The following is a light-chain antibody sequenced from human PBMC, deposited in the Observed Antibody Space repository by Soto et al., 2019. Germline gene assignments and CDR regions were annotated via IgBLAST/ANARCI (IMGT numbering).Light chain of an antibody. J-gene: IGKJ1*01. CDR3: QQFHNWPRT. CDR2: GAS. CDR1: QSMGSN. Sequence: EIVMTQSPATMSVSPWERATLSCRASQSMGSNVAWYQQKPGQAPRLLIYGASTRAAGIPARFSCSGSGTEFTLTITSLRSEDFAVYYCQQFHNWPRTFGQGTKVDIK. V-gene: IGKV3-15*01.